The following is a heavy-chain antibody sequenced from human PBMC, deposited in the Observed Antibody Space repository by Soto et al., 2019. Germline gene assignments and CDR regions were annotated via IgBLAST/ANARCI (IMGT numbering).Heavy chain of an antibody. CDR2: FDPEDGET. J-gene: IGHJ4*02. CDR1: GQTLTEFS. CDR3: AAGGTRWLQAPVEY. D-gene: IGHD1-1*01. V-gene: IGHV1-24*01. Sequence: QVQLVQSGAEVKKPGASVKVSCKVSGQTLTEFSIHWVRQAPGKGLEWMGGFDPEDGETIYAQKFQGSVTMTEDTSTDSAYMELSSLRSEDTAVYYCAAGGTRWLQAPVEYWGQGTRVNVSS.